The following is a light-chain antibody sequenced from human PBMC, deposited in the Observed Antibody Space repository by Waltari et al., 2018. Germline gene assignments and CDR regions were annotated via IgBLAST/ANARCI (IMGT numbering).Light chain of an antibody. CDR2: GAS. Sequence: DILMTQSPSTLSASVGDRVTITCRASQSINTYLAWYQQKPGKAPKLLIYGASTLESGVPGRFSGTGSGTEFTLTISSLEPEDSAVYYCQERSDWRGLTFGPGTKVDIK. J-gene: IGKJ3*01. CDR3: QERSDWRGLT. V-gene: IGKV1-5*01. CDR1: QSINTY.